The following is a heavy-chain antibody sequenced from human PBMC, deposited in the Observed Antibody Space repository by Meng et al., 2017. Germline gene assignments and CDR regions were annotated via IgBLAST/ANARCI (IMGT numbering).Heavy chain of an antibody. D-gene: IGHD3-22*01. CDR2: VSNSGGST. V-gene: IGHV3-23*01. Sequence: GESLKISCAASGFSFSTYAMSWVRQAPGKGLEWVSVVSNSGGSTYYADSVKGRFTISRDNSKNTLYLQMNSLRAEDTAVYYCAKPRHYYYDSSGYYYFDYWGQGTLVTVSS. J-gene: IGHJ4*02. CDR1: GFSFSTYA. CDR3: AKPRHYYYDSSGYYYFDY.